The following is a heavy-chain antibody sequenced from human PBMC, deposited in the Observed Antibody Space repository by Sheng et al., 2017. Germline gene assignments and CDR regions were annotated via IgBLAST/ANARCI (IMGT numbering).Heavy chain of an antibody. V-gene: IGHV4-4*02. CDR2: IFRSGST. D-gene: IGHD3-16*02. Sequence: QVQLQESGPGLVRPSETLSLTCAVSGGSITTTHWWSWVRQPPGKGLQWIGEIFRSGSTNYNPSLKSRVTISLDTSKNQFSLMMTSVTAADTAFYYCVGGELALGFDSWGQGTLVTVSS. J-gene: IGHJ4*02. CDR3: VGGELALGFDS. CDR1: GGSITTTHW.